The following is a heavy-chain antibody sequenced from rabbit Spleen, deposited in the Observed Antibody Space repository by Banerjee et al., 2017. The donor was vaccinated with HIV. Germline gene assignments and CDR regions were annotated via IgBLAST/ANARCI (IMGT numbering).Heavy chain of an antibody. Sequence: QSLEESGGGLVKPGASLTLTCKASGFSFSNGYDMCWVRQAPGKGLECGACIYPGSSGSTYYATWAKGRFTISRTSSTTVTLQMTSLTAADTATYFCARDLAGVIGWNFNLWGQGTLVTVS. CDR3: ARDLAGVIGWNFNL. CDR1: GFSFSNGYD. CDR2: IYPGSSGST. V-gene: IGHV1S40*01. D-gene: IGHD4-1*01. J-gene: IGHJ4*01.